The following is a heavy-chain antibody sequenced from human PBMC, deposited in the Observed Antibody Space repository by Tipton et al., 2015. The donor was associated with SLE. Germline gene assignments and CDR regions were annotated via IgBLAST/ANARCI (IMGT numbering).Heavy chain of an antibody. D-gene: IGHD2-2*01. V-gene: IGHV4-39*01. CDR3: ASPSTTDYYNYMDV. Sequence: TLSLTCTVSGGSIGSSSHYWGWIRQPPGKGLEWIGSVYYSGATYYNPPLKRRVTISVNTSKNQFSLKLTSVTAADTAVYYCASPSTTDYYNYMDVWGKGTTVTVSS. J-gene: IGHJ6*03. CDR2: VYYSGAT. CDR1: GGSIGSSSHY.